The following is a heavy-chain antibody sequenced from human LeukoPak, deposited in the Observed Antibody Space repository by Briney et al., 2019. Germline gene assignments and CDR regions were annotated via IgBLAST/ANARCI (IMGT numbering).Heavy chain of an antibody. J-gene: IGHJ4*02. V-gene: IGHV3-15*01. CDR3: ATSDFAY. CDR2: IKSKSDGGTT. CDR1: GXNFGKAW. Sequence: GGSLRLSCAGSGXNFGKAWMSWVRQAPGKGLEWVGRIKSKSDGGTTDYDASVKGRFTISRDDSKNTLLLQMNSLKIEDTAVYYCATSDFAYWGRGTLVTVSS.